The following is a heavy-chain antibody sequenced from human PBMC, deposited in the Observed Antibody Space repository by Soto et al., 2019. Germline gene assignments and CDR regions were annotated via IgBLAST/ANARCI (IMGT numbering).Heavy chain of an antibody. CDR3: AGGIAAADGHYFDY. V-gene: IGHV4-39*01. D-gene: IGHD6-13*01. CDR1: GGSISSSSYY. CDR2: IYYSGST. Sequence: SETLSLTCTVSGGSISSSSYYWGWIRQPPGKGLEWIGSIYYSGSTYYNPSLKSRVTISVDTSKNQFSLKLSSVTAADTAVYYCAGGIAAADGHYFDYWGQGTLGTVSS. J-gene: IGHJ4*02.